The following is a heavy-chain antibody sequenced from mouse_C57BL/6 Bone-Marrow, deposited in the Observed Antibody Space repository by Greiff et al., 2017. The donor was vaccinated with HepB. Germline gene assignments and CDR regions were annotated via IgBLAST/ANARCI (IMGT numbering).Heavy chain of an antibody. CDR3: ARYYYGSSYGY. J-gene: IGHJ2*01. Sequence: VQLQQSGPVLVKPGASVKMSCKASGYTFTDYYMNWVKQSHGKSLEWIGVINPYNGGTSYNQKFKGKATLTVDKSSSTAYMELNSLTSEDSAVYYRARYYYGSSYGYWGQGTTLTVSS. CDR2: INPYNGGT. V-gene: IGHV1-19*01. CDR1: GYTFTDYY. D-gene: IGHD1-1*01.